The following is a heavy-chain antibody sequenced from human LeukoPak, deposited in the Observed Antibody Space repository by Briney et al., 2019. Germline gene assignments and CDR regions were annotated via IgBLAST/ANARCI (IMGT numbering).Heavy chain of an antibody. D-gene: IGHD3-10*01. CDR2: ISGSGGST. Sequence: GGSLRLSCAASGFTFSSYAVSWVRQAPGKGLEWVSAISGSGGSTYYADSVKGRFTISRDNSKNTLYLQMNSLRAEDTAVYYCAKDHLGTAYGSGIDYWGQGTLVTVSS. J-gene: IGHJ4*02. CDR1: GFTFSSYA. CDR3: AKDHLGTAYGSGIDY. V-gene: IGHV3-23*01.